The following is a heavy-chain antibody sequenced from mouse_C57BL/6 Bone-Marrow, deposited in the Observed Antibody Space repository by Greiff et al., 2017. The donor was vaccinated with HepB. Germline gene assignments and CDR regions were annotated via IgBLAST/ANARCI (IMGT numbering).Heavy chain of an antibody. J-gene: IGHJ2*01. D-gene: IGHD4-1*01. CDR2: IYPGSGST. Sequence: VKLQESGAELVKPGASVKMSCKASGYTFTSYWITWVKQRPGQGLEWIGDIYPGSGSTNYNEKFKSKATLTVDTSSSTAYMQLSSLTSEDSAVYYCARGPGTHYWGQGTTLTVSS. V-gene: IGHV1-55*01. CDR1: GYTFTSYW. CDR3: ARGPGTHY.